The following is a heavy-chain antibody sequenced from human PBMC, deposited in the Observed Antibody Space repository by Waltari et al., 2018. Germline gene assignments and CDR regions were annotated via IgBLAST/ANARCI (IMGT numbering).Heavy chain of an antibody. Sequence: QVQLVESGGGVVQPGGSLRLSCAASGFTFSRYGMHWVRQAPGQGLEWVAFIRYDGSNKYYADSVKGRFTSSRDNSKNTLYLQMNSLRAEDTAVYYWAKDMRGTTVNGGEYYGMDVWGQGTTVTVSS. CDR3: AKDMRGTTVNGGEYYGMDV. CDR2: IRYDGSNK. D-gene: IGHD4-17*01. V-gene: IGHV3-30*02. CDR1: GFTFSRYG. J-gene: IGHJ6*02.